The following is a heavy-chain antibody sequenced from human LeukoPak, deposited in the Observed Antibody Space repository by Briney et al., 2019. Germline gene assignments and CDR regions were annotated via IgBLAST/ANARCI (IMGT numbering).Heavy chain of an antibody. CDR2: IYYSGST. V-gene: IGHV4-59*01. D-gene: IGHD6-13*01. CDR1: GGSISSYY. Sequence: SETLSLTCTVSGGSISSYYWSWIRQPPGKGLEWIGYIYYSGSTNYNPSLKSRVTISVDTSKNQFSLKLSSVTAADTAVYYCARGNGWVAAASFDSWGQGTLVTVSS. CDR3: ARGNGWVAAASFDS. J-gene: IGHJ4*02.